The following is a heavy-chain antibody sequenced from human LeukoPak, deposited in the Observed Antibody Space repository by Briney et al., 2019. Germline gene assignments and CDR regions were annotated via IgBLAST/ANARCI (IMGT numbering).Heavy chain of an antibody. CDR3: ATMATIKGY. J-gene: IGHJ4*02. CDR2: ISSSSSTI. Sequence: GGSLRLSCAASGFTFSSHSMNWVRQAPGKGLEWLSYISSSSSTINYADSVKGRFTISRDNAKNSLYLQLNSLRAEDTAVYYCATMATIKGYWGQGTPVTVSS. V-gene: IGHV3-48*04. CDR1: GFTFSSHS. D-gene: IGHD5-12*01.